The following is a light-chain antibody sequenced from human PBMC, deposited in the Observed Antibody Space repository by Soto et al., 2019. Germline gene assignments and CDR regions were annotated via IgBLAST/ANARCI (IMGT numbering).Light chain of an antibody. CDR1: QSINIF. Sequence: DLQMTQSPSSLSASIGDRVTITCRASQSINIFLNWYQQKPGQAPKVLIYGASSLQSGVPSRFSGSGSGTNFTLIISSLQPEDFASYYCQQSYSAPITLGQGTRLDIK. V-gene: IGKV1-39*01. J-gene: IGKJ5*01. CDR2: GAS. CDR3: QQSYSAPIT.